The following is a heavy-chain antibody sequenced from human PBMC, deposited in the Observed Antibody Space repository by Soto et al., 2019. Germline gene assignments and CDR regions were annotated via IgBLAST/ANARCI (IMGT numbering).Heavy chain of an antibody. CDR1: GYTFINYE. D-gene: IGHD2-2*01. CDR2: ISPYNGNT. J-gene: IGHJ4*02. V-gene: IGHV1-18*01. Sequence: QIQLVQSGAEVKKPGASVKVSCRASGYTFINYETTWVRQAPGQGLEWMGWISPYNGNTNYAQNLQGRVIMTTATTTSTAYMELRSLRSDDTAVYYCARGGYCTTTSCPQFDYWGQGTLVTVSS. CDR3: ARGGYCTTTSCPQFDY.